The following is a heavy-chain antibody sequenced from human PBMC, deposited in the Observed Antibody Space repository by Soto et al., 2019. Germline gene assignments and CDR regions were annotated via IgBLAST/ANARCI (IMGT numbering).Heavy chain of an antibody. D-gene: IGHD6-13*01. CDR1: GYTFTSYD. CDR3: ARGIVSISWPYYYYNGMDV. CDR2: MNPNSGNT. V-gene: IGHV1-8*01. Sequence: ASVKVSCKASGYTFTSYDINWVRQATGQGLEWMGWMNPNSGNTGYAQKFQGRVTMTRNTSISTAYMELSSLRSEDTAVYYCARGIVSISWPYYYYNGMDVWGQGTTVTVSS. J-gene: IGHJ6*01.